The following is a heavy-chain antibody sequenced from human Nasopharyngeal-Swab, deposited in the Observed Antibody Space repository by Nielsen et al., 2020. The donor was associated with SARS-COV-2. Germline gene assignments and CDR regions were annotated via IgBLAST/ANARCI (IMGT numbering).Heavy chain of an antibody. CDR3: AKGYGRPAPSTYFDN. D-gene: IGHD2-8*01. Sequence: LSLTCAASGFTFSSYWMSWVRQAPGKGPEWVANIKQDGSEKYYVDSVKGRFTISRDNSKNTLYLQMNSLSAEDTAVYYCAKGYGRPAPSTYFDNWGQGTLVTVSS. J-gene: IGHJ4*02. CDR1: GFTFSSYW. CDR2: IKQDGSEK. V-gene: IGHV3-7*01.